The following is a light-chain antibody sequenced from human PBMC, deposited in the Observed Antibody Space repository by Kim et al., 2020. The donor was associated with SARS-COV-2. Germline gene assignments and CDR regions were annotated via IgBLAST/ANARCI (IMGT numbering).Light chain of an antibody. V-gene: IGKV3-20*01. CDR1: QSVSGTS. CDR3: QQYGSSPQT. Sequence: CPGGRAPPSRRARQSVSGTSIAWDPRRPGQAPRLLFFDASSRATGIPDRFTGSGSGTDFTLTISRLEPEDFVVYYCQQYGSSPQTFGQGTKVDIK. CDR2: DAS. J-gene: IGKJ1*01.